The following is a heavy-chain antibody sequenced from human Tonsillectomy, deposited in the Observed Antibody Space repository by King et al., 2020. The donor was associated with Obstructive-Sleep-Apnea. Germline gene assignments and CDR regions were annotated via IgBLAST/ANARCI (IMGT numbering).Heavy chain of an antibody. D-gene: IGHD1-1*01. Sequence: QLVQSGAEVKKPGESLKISCKGSGYIFTTYWIGWVRQIPGKGLEWMGITDPSDSETRYSPSFQGQVTISVDKSVSTAYLQWNSLKASDTAMYYCARVWERCPPPRHYGMDVWGQGTTVTVSS. V-gene: IGHV5-51*01. J-gene: IGHJ6*02. CDR2: TDPSDSET. CDR3: ARVWERCPPPRHYGMDV. CDR1: GYIFTTYW.